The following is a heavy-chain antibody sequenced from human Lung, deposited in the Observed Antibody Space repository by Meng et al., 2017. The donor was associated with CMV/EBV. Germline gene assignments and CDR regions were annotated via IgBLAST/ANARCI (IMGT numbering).Heavy chain of an antibody. V-gene: IGHV1-45*01. Sequence: GWTFTYRYVHWVRQAPGQALEWMGWITPYNGNTDYERKFRDRVTITRDNSINPIYMEMRSLRSDDTAMYYCARSPLYSDDPFYFETWGQGVMVTVSS. D-gene: IGHD3-22*01. CDR3: ARSPLYSDDPFYFET. J-gene: IGHJ4*02. CDR2: ITPYNGNT. CDR1: GWTFTYRY.